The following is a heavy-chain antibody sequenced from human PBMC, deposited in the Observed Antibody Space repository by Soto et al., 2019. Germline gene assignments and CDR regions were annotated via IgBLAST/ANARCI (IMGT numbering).Heavy chain of an antibody. D-gene: IGHD6-13*01. CDR3: ARARIAAAGTALLDYCHVMDV. J-gene: IGHJ6*02. Sequence: QVQLVQSGAEVKKPGASVKVSCKASGYTFTSYGISWVRQAPGQGLEWMGWISADNGNTNYAQKLQGRVTMTTDTATSKAYMELRSLRSDDAAVYYCARARIAAAGTALLDYCHVMDVWGQGTTGTVSS. V-gene: IGHV1-18*01. CDR1: GYTFTSYG. CDR2: ISADNGNT.